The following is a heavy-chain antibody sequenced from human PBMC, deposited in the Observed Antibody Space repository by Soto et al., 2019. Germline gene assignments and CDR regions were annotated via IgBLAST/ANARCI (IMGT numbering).Heavy chain of an antibody. D-gene: IGHD3-22*01. V-gene: IGHV4-61*08. CDR2: IYYSGST. Sequence: PSETLSLTCAVSGGSISSGGYSWSWIRQPPGKGLEWIGYIYYSGSTNYNPSLKSRVTISVDTSKNQFSLKLSSVTAADTAVYYCARQGYYDSSGYPLPGGWYFDLWGRGTLVTVSS. J-gene: IGHJ2*01. CDR1: GGSISSGGYS. CDR3: ARQGYYDSSGYPLPGGWYFDL.